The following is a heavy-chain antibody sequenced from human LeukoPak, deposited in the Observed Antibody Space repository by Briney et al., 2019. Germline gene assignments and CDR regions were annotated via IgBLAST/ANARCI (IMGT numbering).Heavy chain of an antibody. CDR2: IIPIFGTA. Sequence: SVKVSCKASGGTFSSYAISWVRQAPGQGLERMGRIIPIFGTANYAQKFQGRVTITTDESTSTAYMELSSLRSEDTAVYYCARGLPPNSSSWYYFDYWGQGTLVTVSS. V-gene: IGHV1-69*05. CDR1: GGTFSSYA. CDR3: ARGLPPNSSSWYYFDY. D-gene: IGHD6-13*01. J-gene: IGHJ4*02.